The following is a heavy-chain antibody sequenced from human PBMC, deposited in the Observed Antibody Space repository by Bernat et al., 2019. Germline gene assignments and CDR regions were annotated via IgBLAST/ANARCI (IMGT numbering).Heavy chain of an antibody. Sequence: QVQLVQSGAEVRKPGSSVKVSCKASGGTFSSYAISWVRQAPGQGLEWMGGIIPIFGTANYAQKFQGRVTITADKSTSTADMELSSLRSEDTAVYYCARGNERWELLPYGMDVWGQGTTVTVSS. J-gene: IGHJ6*02. CDR2: IIPIFGTA. D-gene: IGHD1-26*01. CDR1: GGTFSSYA. V-gene: IGHV1-69*06. CDR3: ARGNERWELLPYGMDV.